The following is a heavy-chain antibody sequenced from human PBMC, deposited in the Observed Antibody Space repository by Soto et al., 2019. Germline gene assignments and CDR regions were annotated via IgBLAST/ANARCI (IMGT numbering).Heavy chain of an antibody. CDR3: AREAHRGYSSSWYGYYYYYGMDV. Sequence: ASVKVSCKASGGTFSSYAISWVRQAPGQGLEWMGEIIPIFGTANYAQKFQGRVTITADESTSTAYMELSSLRSEDTAVYYCAREAHRGYSSSWYGYYYYYGMDVWGQGTTVTVSS. V-gene: IGHV1-69*13. D-gene: IGHD6-13*01. CDR2: IIPIFGTA. CDR1: GGTFSSYA. J-gene: IGHJ6*02.